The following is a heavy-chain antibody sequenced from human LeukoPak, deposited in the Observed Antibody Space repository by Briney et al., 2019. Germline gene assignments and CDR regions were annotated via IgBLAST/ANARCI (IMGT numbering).Heavy chain of an antibody. D-gene: IGHD2-15*01. V-gene: IGHV4-34*01. CDR3: ARRLVDSGASQVSDD. CDR1: SGSFSGYY. Sequence: SETLSLTCAVYSGSFSGYYWSWIRQPPGKGLEWIGEINDSGSANCNPSLKNRVTLSVDTSKNQFSLRLSSVAAADTAVYYCARRLVDSGASQVSDDWGQGTLVTVSS. J-gene: IGHJ4*02. CDR2: INDSGSA.